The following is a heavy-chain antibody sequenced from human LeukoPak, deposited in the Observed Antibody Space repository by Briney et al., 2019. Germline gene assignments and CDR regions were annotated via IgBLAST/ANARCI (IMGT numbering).Heavy chain of an antibody. CDR3: AKAPRDYYYYMDV. Sequence: GGSLRLSCAASGFTSIAYAMSWVRHALGRGLEWVSPISGSGGSTYYADSVKGRFTISRNNSKSTLYLQMNSLRAEDTAVYYCAKAPRDYYYYMDVCGKGTTVTVSS. CDR1: GFTSIAYA. CDR2: ISGSGGST. V-gene: IGHV3-23*01. J-gene: IGHJ6*03.